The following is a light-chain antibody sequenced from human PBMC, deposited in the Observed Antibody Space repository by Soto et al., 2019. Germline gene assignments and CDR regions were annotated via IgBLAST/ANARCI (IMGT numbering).Light chain of an antibody. Sequence: QSALTQPASVSGSPGQSITISCTGTSSDVGGYNYVSWYQQHPGKAPKLMIYDVSNRPSGVPDRFSGSKSGTSASLAITGLQAEDEADYYCQSYDSSLRYVFGTGTKVTVL. CDR2: DVS. CDR3: QSYDSSLRYV. V-gene: IGLV2-14*01. J-gene: IGLJ1*01. CDR1: SSDVGGYNY.